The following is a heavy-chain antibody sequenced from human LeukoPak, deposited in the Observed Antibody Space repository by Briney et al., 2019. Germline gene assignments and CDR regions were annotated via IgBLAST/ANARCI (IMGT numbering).Heavy chain of an antibody. CDR2: INPSGGST. V-gene: IGHV1-46*01. CDR1: GYTFTRYA. Sequence: ASVKVSCKASGYTFTRYAMNWVRQAPGQGLEWMGIINPSGGSTSYAQKFQGRVTMTRDMSTSTVYMELSSLRSEDTAVYYCARVRNYVLPDYWGQGTLVTVSS. D-gene: IGHD3-16*01. J-gene: IGHJ4*02. CDR3: ARVRNYVLPDY.